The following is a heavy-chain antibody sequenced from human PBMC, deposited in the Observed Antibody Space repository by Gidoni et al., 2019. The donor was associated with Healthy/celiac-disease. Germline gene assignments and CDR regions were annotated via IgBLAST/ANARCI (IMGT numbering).Heavy chain of an antibody. CDR3: ATTLARDTIFGVVIMFDY. D-gene: IGHD3-3*01. J-gene: IGHJ4*02. V-gene: IGHV1-24*01. Sequence: QVQLVQSGAEVKKPGASVEVSCKVSGYPITELSMHWVRQAPGKGLEWMGGFDPEDGETIYAQKFQGRVTMTEDTSTDTAYMELSSLRSEDTAVYYCATTLARDTIFGVVIMFDYWGQGTLVTVSS. CDR2: FDPEDGET. CDR1: GYPITELS.